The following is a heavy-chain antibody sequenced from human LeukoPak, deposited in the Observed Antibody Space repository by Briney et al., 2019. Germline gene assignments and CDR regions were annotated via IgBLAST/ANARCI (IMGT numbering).Heavy chain of an antibody. CDR3: ARVIAARPYYFDY. D-gene: IGHD6-6*01. CDR2: INPNSGGT. Sequence: ASVKVSCKASGYTFTGYYMHWVRQAPGQGLEWMGWINPNSGGTNYAQKFQGRVTMTRDTSISTAYMELSRLRSDDTAVYYCARVIAARPYYFDYWGQGTLVTVSS. J-gene: IGHJ4*02. V-gene: IGHV1-2*02. CDR1: GYTFTGYY.